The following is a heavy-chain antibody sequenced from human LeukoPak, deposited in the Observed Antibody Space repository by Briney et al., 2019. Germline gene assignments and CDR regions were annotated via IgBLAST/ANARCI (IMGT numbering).Heavy chain of an antibody. CDR3: ARGGPYVTIFGVVKDYYYYYGMDV. Sequence: PSETLSLTCTVSGGSISSYYWSWIRQPPGKGLEWIGYIYYSGSTNYNPSLKSRVTISVDTSKNQFSLKLSSVTAADTAVYYCARGGPYVTIFGVVKDYYYYYGMDVWGQGTTVTVSS. V-gene: IGHV4-59*01. CDR1: GGSISSYY. J-gene: IGHJ6*02. D-gene: IGHD3-3*01. CDR2: IYYSGST.